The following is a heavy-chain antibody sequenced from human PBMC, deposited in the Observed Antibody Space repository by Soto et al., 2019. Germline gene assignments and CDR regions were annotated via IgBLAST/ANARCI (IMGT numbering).Heavy chain of an antibody. J-gene: IGHJ5*02. D-gene: IGHD6-6*01. Sequence: GGSLRLSCAASGFTFSSYSMNWVRQAPGKGLEWVSSISSSSSYIYYADSVKGRFTISRDNAKNSLYLQMNSLRAEDTAVYYCAKGEEGSSSPFDPWGQGTLVTVSS. V-gene: IGHV3-21*04. CDR1: GFTFSSYS. CDR2: ISSSSSYI. CDR3: AKGEEGSSSPFDP.